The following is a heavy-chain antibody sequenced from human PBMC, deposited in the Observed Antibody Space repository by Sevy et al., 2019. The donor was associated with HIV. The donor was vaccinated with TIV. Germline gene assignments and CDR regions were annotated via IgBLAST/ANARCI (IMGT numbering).Heavy chain of an antibody. J-gene: IGHJ4*02. V-gene: IGHV3-48*03. CDR1: GFTFSNYI. D-gene: IGHD1-26*01. CDR2: ISSSGSPI. CDR3: ARGPPDGSYDYFDY. Sequence: GGSLRLSCAASGFTFSNYIMNWVRQAPGKGLEWVSYISSSGSPIYYADSVKGRFTISRDNAKNSLYLQMNSLRADDSAVYYCARGPPDGSYDYFDYWGQGTLVTVSS.